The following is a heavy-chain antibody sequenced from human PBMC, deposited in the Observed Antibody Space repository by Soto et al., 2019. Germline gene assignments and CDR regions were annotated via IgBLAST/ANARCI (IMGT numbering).Heavy chain of an antibody. Sequence: SETLSLTCAVSGGSISSSNWWSWVRQPPGKGLEWIGEIYHSGSTNYNPSLKSRVTISRDNAKNSLYLQMNSLRAEDTAVYYCARDGGGSCFLLWGQGTLVTVSS. J-gene: IGHJ4*02. V-gene: IGHV4-4*02. CDR3: ARDGGGSCFLL. CDR1: GGSISSSNW. CDR2: IYHSGST. D-gene: IGHD2-15*01.